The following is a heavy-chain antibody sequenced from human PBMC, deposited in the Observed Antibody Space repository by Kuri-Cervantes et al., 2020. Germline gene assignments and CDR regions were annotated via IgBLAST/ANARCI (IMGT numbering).Heavy chain of an antibody. V-gene: IGHV4-59*01. Sequence: SQTLSLTCAVYGGSFSGYYWSWMRQPPGKGLEWIGYIYYSGSTNYNPSLKSRVTISVDTSKNQFSLKLSSVTAADTAVYYCATRAYPDYYMDVWGKGTTVTVSS. D-gene: IGHD1-1*01. CDR2: IYYSGST. J-gene: IGHJ6*03. CDR1: GGSFSGYY. CDR3: ATRAYPDYYMDV.